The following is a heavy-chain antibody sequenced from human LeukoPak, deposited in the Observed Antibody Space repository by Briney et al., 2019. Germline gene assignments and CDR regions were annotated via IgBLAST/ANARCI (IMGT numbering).Heavy chain of an antibody. CDR1: GFTFSSYA. V-gene: IGHV3-66*04. Sequence: GGSLRLSCAASGFTFSSYAMSWVRQAPGKGLEWVSLIYSGGSTYYADSVKGRFTISRDNSKNTLYLQMNSLRAEDTAVYYCARQPPPWAATRNWFDPWGQGTLVTVSS. D-gene: IGHD2-15*01. CDR2: IYSGGST. J-gene: IGHJ5*02. CDR3: ARQPPPWAATRNWFDP.